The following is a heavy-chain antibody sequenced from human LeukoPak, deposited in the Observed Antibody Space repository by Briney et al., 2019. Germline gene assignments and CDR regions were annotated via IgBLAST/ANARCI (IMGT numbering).Heavy chain of an antibody. Sequence: SGTLSLTCAVSGGSISSSNYWSWIRQPPGKGLEWIGEINHSGSTNYNPSLKSRVTISVDTSKNQFSLKLSSVTAADTAVYYCARGLSGSYYRNYYYMDVWGKGTTVTVSS. CDR3: ARGLSGSYYRNYYYMDV. CDR2: INHSGST. CDR1: GGSISSSNY. J-gene: IGHJ6*03. V-gene: IGHV4-4*02. D-gene: IGHD3-10*01.